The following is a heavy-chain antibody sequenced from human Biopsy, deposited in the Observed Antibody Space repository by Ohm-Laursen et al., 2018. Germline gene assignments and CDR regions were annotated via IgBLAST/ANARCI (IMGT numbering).Heavy chain of an antibody. J-gene: IGHJ4*02. CDR3: ARALGGYDLSAYYIDS. CDR1: GDSLSSYF. D-gene: IGHD3-22*01. CDR2: IHNSGST. Sequence: GTLSLTCPVSGDSLSSYFWSWIRQPPGKGLEWIGFIHNSGSTDHNPSLKSRVTVSMDVSNDDFSLKLTSVTAADTAVYYCARALGGYDLSAYYIDSWGQGTLVTVSS. V-gene: IGHV4-59*01.